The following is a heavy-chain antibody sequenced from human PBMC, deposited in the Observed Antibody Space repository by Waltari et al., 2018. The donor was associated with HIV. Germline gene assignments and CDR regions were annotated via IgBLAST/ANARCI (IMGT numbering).Heavy chain of an antibody. CDR1: GGSMSYYY. CDR2: SYYSGST. J-gene: IGHJ3*02. CDR3: ARKVSSSSSKDDAFDI. V-gene: IGHV4-59*01. D-gene: IGHD6-6*01. Sequence: QVQLQESGPGLVKPSETLSLPCTVSGGSMSYYYLSWIRQPPGKTLEWIGYSYYSGSTRYNPSLQSRVTISVDRSKNLFSLRLTSVTAADTAVYYCARKVSSSSSKDDAFDIWGQGTMVTVSS.